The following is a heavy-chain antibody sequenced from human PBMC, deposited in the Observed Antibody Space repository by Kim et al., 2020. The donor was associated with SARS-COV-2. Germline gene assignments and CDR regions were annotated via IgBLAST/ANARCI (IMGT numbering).Heavy chain of an antibody. D-gene: IGHD5-12*01. V-gene: IGHV3-30*18. CDR2: ISYDGSNK. J-gene: IGHJ4*02. Sequence: GGSLRLSCAASGFTFSSYGMHWVRQAPGKGLEWVAVISYDGSNKYYADSVKGRFTISRDNSKNTLYLQMTSLRAEETAVYYCAKVQGGEIVATDHWGQGTLVTVSP. CDR1: GFTFSSYG. CDR3: AKVQGGEIVATDH.